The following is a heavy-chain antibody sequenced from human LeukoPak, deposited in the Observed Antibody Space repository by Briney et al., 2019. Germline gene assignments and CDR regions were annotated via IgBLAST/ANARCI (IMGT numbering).Heavy chain of an antibody. J-gene: IGHJ4*02. D-gene: IGHD2-2*01. CDR1: GYSISSGYY. Sequence: SETLSLTCAVSGYSISSGYYWGWIRQPPGKGLEWIGSIYHSGSTYYNPSLKSRVTISVDTSKNQFSLKLSSVTAADTAVYYCARLPPRRTRHIVVVPAAVVDYWGQGTLVTVSS. CDR3: ARLPPRRTRHIVVVPAAVVDY. CDR2: IYHSGST. V-gene: IGHV4-38-2*01.